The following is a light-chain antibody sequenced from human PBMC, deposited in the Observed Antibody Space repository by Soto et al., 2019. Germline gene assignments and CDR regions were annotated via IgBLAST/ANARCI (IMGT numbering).Light chain of an antibody. CDR2: EVN. J-gene: IGLJ1*01. V-gene: IGLV2-14*01. Sequence: QSVLTQPASVSGSPGQSITISCTGTSSDVGGYHYVSWYQQHPGKAPKLMIYEVNNRPSGVSNRFSGFKSGNTASLTISGLQAEDEADYYCSSYTSSTTQVFGTGTKVTVL. CDR3: SSYTSSTTQV. CDR1: SSDVGGYHY.